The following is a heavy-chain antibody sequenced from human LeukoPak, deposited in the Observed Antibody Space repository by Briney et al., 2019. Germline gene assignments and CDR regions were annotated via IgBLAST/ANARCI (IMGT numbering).Heavy chain of an antibody. D-gene: IGHD2/OR15-2a*01. CDR1: GFTFSSYG. Sequence: PGGSLRLSCAASGFTFSSYGMSWVRRAPGKGLEWVSAISAGGGSTYYADSVKGRFTISRDISKNTLYLQMNSLRAEDPAVYYCAKRGSGFLDYWGQGTLVTVSS. CDR2: ISAGGGST. J-gene: IGHJ4*02. V-gene: IGHV3-23*01. CDR3: AKRGSGFLDY.